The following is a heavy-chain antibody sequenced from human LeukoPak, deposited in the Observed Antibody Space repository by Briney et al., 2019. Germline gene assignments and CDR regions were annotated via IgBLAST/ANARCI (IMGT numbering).Heavy chain of an antibody. J-gene: IGHJ5*02. Sequence: GASVTVSCTASGYTFTSYGISWVRQAPGQGLEWMGWISAYNGNTNYAQKLQGRVTMTTDTSTSTAYMELRSLRSDDTAVYYCARADWNNWFDPWGQGTLVTVSS. CDR1: GYTFTSYG. V-gene: IGHV1-18*01. D-gene: IGHD3/OR15-3a*01. CDR2: ISAYNGNT. CDR3: ARADWNNWFDP.